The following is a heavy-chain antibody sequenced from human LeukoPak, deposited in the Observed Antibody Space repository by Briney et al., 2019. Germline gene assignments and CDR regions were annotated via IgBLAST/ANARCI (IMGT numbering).Heavy chain of an antibody. D-gene: IGHD2-2*01. V-gene: IGHV1-8*03. Sequence: GASVKVSCKXSGYTFTSYNINWGRHGPGQGLEWMAWMHPNNGDRGYSQKFPDRVPVTSTTSISTAYMELRRLTSEATAVDYCARELIVLAPAARRYNDYMDVWGIRTTVSVSS. CDR3: ARELIVLAPAARRYNDYMDV. CDR1: GYTFTSYN. CDR2: MHPNNGDR. J-gene: IGHJ6*03.